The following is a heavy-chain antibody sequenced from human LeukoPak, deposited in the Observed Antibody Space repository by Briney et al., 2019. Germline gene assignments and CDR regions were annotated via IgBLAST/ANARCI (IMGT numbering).Heavy chain of an antibody. V-gene: IGHV3-23*01. CDR3: ADSNYWYPVDY. CDR1: GFTFSDYY. Sequence: PGGSLRLSCAASGFTFSDYYMSWIRQAPAKGLEWVSSITGSGDSTYYAASVKGRFTISRDNSKNTLYLQMNSLRVDDTALYYCADSNYWYPVDYWGQGTLVTVSP. J-gene: IGHJ4*02. D-gene: IGHD4-11*01. CDR2: ITGSGDST.